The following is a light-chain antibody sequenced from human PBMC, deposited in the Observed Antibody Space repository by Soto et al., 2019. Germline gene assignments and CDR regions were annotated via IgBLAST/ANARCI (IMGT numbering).Light chain of an antibody. Sequence: EIAMTQSPATLSVSPGERATLSCRASQSISTELAWYQQIPGQPPRLLIYSASTRATGVPAIFPGSGSGSDFTLTISGLQSEDFAIYYCLQGHNWPLTFGQVTRLEI. CDR3: LQGHNWPLT. CDR2: SAS. V-gene: IGKV3-15*01. J-gene: IGKJ2*01. CDR1: QSISTE.